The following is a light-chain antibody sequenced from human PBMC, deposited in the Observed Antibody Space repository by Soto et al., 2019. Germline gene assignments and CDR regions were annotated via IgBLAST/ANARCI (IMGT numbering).Light chain of an antibody. J-gene: IGLJ1*01. CDR2: DVT. Sequence: QSALTQPASVSGSPGQSITISCTGTSGDIGSYNFVSWYQQHPGKAPQLIIYDVTERPSGVSNRFSGSKSRNTASLPISGPQAQDEAEYYYSSSTNPHTPACVFGTGTKVTVL. CDR1: SGDIGSYNF. V-gene: IGLV2-14*03. CDR3: SSSTNPHTPACV.